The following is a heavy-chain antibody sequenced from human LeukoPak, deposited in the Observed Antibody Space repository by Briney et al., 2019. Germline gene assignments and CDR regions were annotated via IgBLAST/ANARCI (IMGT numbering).Heavy chain of an antibody. V-gene: IGHV1-18*01. CDR3: ATSTSSEGYYFDY. D-gene: IGHD2-2*01. CDR2: ISAYNGNT. Sequence: ASVKVSCKASGYTFTSYGISWVRQAPGQGLEWMGWISAYNGNTNYAQKFQGRVTMTRDTSTSTVYMELSSLRSEDTAVYYCATSTSSEGYYFDYWGQGTLVTVSS. CDR1: GYTFTSYG. J-gene: IGHJ4*02.